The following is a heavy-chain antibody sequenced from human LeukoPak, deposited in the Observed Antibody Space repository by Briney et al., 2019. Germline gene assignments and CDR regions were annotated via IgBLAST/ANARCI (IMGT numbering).Heavy chain of an antibody. D-gene: IGHD5-24*01. CDR1: GGSISSHY. V-gene: IGHV4-59*11. CDR2: IYYSGST. J-gene: IGHJ4*02. Sequence: ETLSLTCTVSGGSISSHYWSWIRQPPGRGLEWIGYIYYSGSTNYNPSLQSRVTMSLDTSKNQFSLKLSSVTAADTAVYYCAGGKPGMASTPPPFDYWAQGPRVPVPS. CDR3: AGGKPGMASTPPPFDY.